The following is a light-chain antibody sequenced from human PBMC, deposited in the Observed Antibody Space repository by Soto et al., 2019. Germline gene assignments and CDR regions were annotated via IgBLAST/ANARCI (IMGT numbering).Light chain of an antibody. CDR2: LNSDGSH. J-gene: IGLJ3*02. CDR3: QTGGTCIPIGV. Sequence: QLVLTQSPSASASLGASVKLTCTLSSGHSSYAIAWHQQQPEKGPRYLMKLNSDGSHSKGDGIPDRFSGSSSGAERYLTISSLQSDDEADYYCQTGGTCIPIGVFGGGTKLTVL. CDR1: SGHSSYA. V-gene: IGLV4-69*01.